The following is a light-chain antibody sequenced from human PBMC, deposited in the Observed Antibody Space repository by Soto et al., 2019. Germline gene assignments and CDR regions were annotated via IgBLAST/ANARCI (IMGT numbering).Light chain of an antibody. J-gene: IGLJ2*01. CDR3: AAWDDSLSGVV. CDR1: ISNIGSNF. V-gene: IGLV1-47*01. CDR2: RNN. Sequence: QAVVTQPPSASGTPGQRVTISCSGSISNIGSNFICWYQQLPGTAPKLLIYRNNERPSGVPDRFSGSKSGTSASLAISGLRSEDEADYHCAAWDDSLSGVVFGGGTKLTVL.